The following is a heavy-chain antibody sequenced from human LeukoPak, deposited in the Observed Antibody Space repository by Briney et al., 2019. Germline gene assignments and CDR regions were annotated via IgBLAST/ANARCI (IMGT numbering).Heavy chain of an antibody. CDR1: GFTFSRYT. J-gene: IGHJ6*03. CDR2: ISTSSSYI. CDR3: AREQTGYRPPQLVRYYYMDV. V-gene: IGHV3-21*01. Sequence: GGSLRLSCAASGFTFSRYTMNWVRQAPGKGLEWVSSISTSSSYIYYTDSVKGRFTISRDNAKNSLYLQMNSLRAEDTAVYYCAREQTGYRPPQLVRYYYMDVWGKGTTVTVSS. D-gene: IGHD1-1*01.